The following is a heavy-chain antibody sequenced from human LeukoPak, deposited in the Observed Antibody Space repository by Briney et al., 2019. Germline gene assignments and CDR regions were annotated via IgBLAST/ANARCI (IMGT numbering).Heavy chain of an antibody. CDR2: IFPGDSDT. Sequence: GESLKISCKGSGYSFTSNWFGWVRQMPGKGLEWMGVIFPGDSDTRYSPSFQGQVTISADKSISTAYLQWSSLKASDTAMYYCASSGRKVGYCSSNSCSFDYWGQGTLVTVSS. CDR1: GYSFTSNW. J-gene: IGHJ4*02. D-gene: IGHD2-2*01. CDR3: ASSGRKVGYCSSNSCSFDY. V-gene: IGHV5-51*01.